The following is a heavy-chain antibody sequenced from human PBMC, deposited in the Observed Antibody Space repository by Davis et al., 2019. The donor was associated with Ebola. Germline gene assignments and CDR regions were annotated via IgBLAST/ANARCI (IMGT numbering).Heavy chain of an antibody. Sequence: LRLSCTVSGGSISSGGYYWSWIRQHPGKGLEWIGYIYYSGSTYYNPSLKSRVTISVDTSKNQFSLKLSSVTAADTAVYYCARDGGSHINIWGQGTMVSVSS. CDR3: ARDGGSHINI. CDR2: IYYSGST. D-gene: IGHD1-26*01. J-gene: IGHJ3*02. V-gene: IGHV4-31*03. CDR1: GGSISSGGYY.